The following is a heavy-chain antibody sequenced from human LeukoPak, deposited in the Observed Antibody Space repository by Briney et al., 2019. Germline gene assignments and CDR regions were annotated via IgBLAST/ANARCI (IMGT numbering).Heavy chain of an antibody. CDR3: AREFSTVLMVYATPTYYYYYGMDV. V-gene: IGHV3-7*01. Sequence: PGGSLRLSCAASGFTFSSYWMSWVRQAPGKGLEWVANIKQDGSEKYYVDSVKGRFTISRDNAKNSLYLQMNSLRAEDTAVYYCAREFSTVLMVYATPTYYYYYGMDVWGQGTTVTVSS. CDR1: GFTFSSYW. D-gene: IGHD2-8*01. J-gene: IGHJ6*02. CDR2: IKQDGSEK.